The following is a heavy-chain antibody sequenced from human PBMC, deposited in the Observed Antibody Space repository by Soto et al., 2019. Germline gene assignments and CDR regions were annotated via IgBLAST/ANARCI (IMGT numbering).Heavy chain of an antibody. CDR1: GFTFSSYG. CDR2: LSASGAGT. D-gene: IGHD3-3*01. Sequence: GGSLRLSCAASGFTFSSYGMIWVRQPSGKGLEWVSVLSASGAGTYCADSVKGRFTISRDTSKNTLYLQMNSLRAEDTVVYYCAKDSATFGRSDYWGQGTLVTVSS. V-gene: IGHV3-23*01. J-gene: IGHJ4*02. CDR3: AKDSATFGRSDY.